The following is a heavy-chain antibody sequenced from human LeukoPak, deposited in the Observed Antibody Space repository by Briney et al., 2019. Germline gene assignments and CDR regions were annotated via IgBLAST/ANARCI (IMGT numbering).Heavy chain of an antibody. CDR1: GESLSGYS. CDR2: VDHSGST. Sequence: SETLSLTCAVYGESLSGYSCSWIRQPPGKGLEWIGEVDHSGSTNYNPSLKSRVTVSVETSKNQFSLKLSSVTAADTAVYYCARDARSSMGAFDIWGQGTMVTVSS. V-gene: IGHV4-34*01. D-gene: IGHD2-2*01. CDR3: ARDARSSMGAFDI. J-gene: IGHJ3*02.